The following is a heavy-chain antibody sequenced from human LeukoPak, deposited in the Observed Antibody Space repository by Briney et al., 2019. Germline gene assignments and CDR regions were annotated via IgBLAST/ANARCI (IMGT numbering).Heavy chain of an antibody. CDR2: IYYTGAT. CDR3: TRDAEISGYTWYNWFDP. CDR1: DDSISSYY. D-gene: IGHD3-22*01. J-gene: IGHJ5*02. Sequence: PSETLSLTCKVSDDSISSYYWSWIRQPPGKGLEWLGYIYYTGATKYNPSLESRVTISVDTSKSQFSLQLSSVTAADTAVYYCTRDAEISGYTWYNWFDPWGQGILVTVSS. V-gene: IGHV4-59*01.